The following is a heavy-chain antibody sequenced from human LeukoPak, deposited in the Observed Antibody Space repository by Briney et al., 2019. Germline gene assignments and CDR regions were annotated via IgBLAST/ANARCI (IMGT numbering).Heavy chain of an antibody. D-gene: IGHD6-13*01. J-gene: IGHJ4*02. CDR1: GFTFDDYA. CDR3: AKDREQQPIGWFDY. CDR2: ISWNSGSI. Sequence: SGGSLRLSCAASGFTFDDYAMHWVRQAPGKGLEWVSGISWNSGSIGYADSVKGRFTISRDNAKNSLYLQMNSLRAEDTALYYCAKDREQQPIGWFDYRGQGTLVTVSS. V-gene: IGHV3-9*01.